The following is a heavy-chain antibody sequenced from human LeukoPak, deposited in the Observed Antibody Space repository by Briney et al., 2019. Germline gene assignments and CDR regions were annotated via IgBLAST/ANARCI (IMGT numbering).Heavy chain of an antibody. D-gene: IGHD2-15*01. Sequence: SETLSLTCTVSGVSISSSSYYWGWIRQPPGKGLEWIGSIYHSGSTYYNPSLKSRVTISVDTSKNQFSLKLSSVAAADTAVYYCARDASSVVVVAGPYNWFDPRGQGTLVTVSS. CDR1: GVSISSSSYY. J-gene: IGHJ5*02. CDR2: IYHSGST. V-gene: IGHV4-39*07. CDR3: ARDASSVVVVAGPYNWFDP.